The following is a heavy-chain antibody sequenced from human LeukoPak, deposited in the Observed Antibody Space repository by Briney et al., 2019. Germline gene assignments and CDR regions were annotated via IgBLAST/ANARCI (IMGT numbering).Heavy chain of an antibody. CDR1: GGSISSSSYY. CDR3: ARVFVVTPYWYFDL. Sequence: SETLSLTCTVSGGSISSSSYYWGWIRQPPGKGLEWIGYIYHSGSTYYNPSLKSRVTISVDRSKNQFSLKLSSVTAADTAVYYCARVFVVTPYWYFDLWGRGTLVTVSS. V-gene: IGHV4-30-2*01. J-gene: IGHJ2*01. CDR2: IYHSGST. D-gene: IGHD4-23*01.